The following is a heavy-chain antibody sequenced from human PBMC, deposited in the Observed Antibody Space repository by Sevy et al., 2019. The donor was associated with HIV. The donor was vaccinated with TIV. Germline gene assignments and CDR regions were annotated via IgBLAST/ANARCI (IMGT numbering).Heavy chain of an antibody. CDR2: ISYHGSNK. D-gene: IGHD6-19*01. V-gene: IGHV3-30*18. J-gene: IGHJ4*02. Sequence: GGSLRLSCAASEFTFSSYGVHWVRQAPGKGLEWVALISYHGSNKNYADSVKGRFIISRDNSKNTLYLQMNGLRAEDTAVYYCAKEAYSGWYYFDYWGQRTLVTVSS. CDR3: AKEAYSGWYYFDY. CDR1: EFTFSSYG.